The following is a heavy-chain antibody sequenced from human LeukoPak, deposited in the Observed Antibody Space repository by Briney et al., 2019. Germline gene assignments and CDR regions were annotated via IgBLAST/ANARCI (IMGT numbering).Heavy chain of an antibody. Sequence: PGGSLRLSCAASGFSVSNNHMGWVRQAPGKGLEWVSSISSSSSYIYYADSVKGRFTISRDNAKNSLYLQMNSLRAEDTAVYYCARVGGFGRGSSWYWGQGTLVTVSS. V-gene: IGHV3-21*01. CDR3: ARVGGFGRGSSWY. D-gene: IGHD6-13*01. J-gene: IGHJ4*02. CDR1: GFSVSNNH. CDR2: ISSSSSYI.